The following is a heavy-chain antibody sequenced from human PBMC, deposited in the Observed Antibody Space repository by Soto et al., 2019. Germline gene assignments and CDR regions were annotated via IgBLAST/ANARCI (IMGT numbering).Heavy chain of an antibody. CDR1: GYSFTTYY. CDR3: SRNDKSGLDY. CDR2: INPSGGST. V-gene: IGHV1-46*01. Sequence: QVQLVQSGAEVKMPGASVKVSCKASGYSFTTYYMHWVRQAPGQGLEWMGFINPSGGSTSYAQKFQGRGTMTRDTSTSKVYMELSSLRYEDTAVYYCSRNDKSGLDYWGQGTLVTVFS. D-gene: IGHD1-1*01. J-gene: IGHJ4*02.